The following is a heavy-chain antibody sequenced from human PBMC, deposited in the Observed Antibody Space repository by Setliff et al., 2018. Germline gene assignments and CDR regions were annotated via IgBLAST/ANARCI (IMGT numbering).Heavy chain of an antibody. CDR3: AKHGAYNDFLTGYNFYYDMDV. Sequence: GGSLRLSCAASGFTFSSYSMNWVRQAPGKGLEWVANIKQDGSEKYYVDSVKGRFTISRDNSKNTLYLKMNSLRAEDTAVYYCAKHGAYNDFLTGYNFYYDMDVWGQGTTVTVSS. J-gene: IGHJ6*02. CDR1: GFTFSSYS. V-gene: IGHV3-7*03. CDR2: IKQDGSEK. D-gene: IGHD3-9*01.